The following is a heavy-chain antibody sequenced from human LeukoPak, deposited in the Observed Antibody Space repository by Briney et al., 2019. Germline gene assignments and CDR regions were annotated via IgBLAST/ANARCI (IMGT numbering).Heavy chain of an antibody. CDR1: GFTFSSEP. CDR3: VRPMTRTRNFEH. Sequence: GRSLRLSCAASGFTFSSEPMHWVRQTPGKGLEWVALISFDGKNKFYGDSVIGRFTISRDNTKNTLFLQMNSLRAEDMGVYYCVRPMTRTRNFEHWGQGTLVTVSS. D-gene: IGHD3-22*01. CDR2: ISFDGKNK. V-gene: IGHV3-30*03. J-gene: IGHJ4*02.